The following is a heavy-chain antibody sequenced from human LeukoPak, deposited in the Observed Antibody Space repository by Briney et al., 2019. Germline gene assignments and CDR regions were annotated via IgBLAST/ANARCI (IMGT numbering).Heavy chain of an antibody. J-gene: IGHJ4*02. D-gene: IGHD1-26*01. CDR3: ARDLSYLSPDY. V-gene: IGHV1-2*02. Sequence: ASVKVSCKASGYTFTSYGISWVRQAPGQGLEWMGWINPNSGGTNYAQKFQGRVTMTRDTSISTAYMELSRLRSDDTAVYYCARDLSYLSPDYWGQGTLVTVSS. CDR1: GYTFTSYG. CDR2: INPNSGGT.